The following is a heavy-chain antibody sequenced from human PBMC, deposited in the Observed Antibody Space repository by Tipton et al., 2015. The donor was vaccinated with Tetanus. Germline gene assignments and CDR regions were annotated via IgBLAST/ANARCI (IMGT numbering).Heavy chain of an antibody. D-gene: IGHD1-26*01. Sequence: SLRLSCAASGFTFDDYTVHWVRQAPGKGLEWVSLISWDGGSTYYADSVKGRFTISRDNSKNSLYLQMNSLRTEDTALYYCTRMGKQGATIPFDYWGQGTLVTVSP. CDR3: TRMGKQGATIPFDY. V-gene: IGHV3-43*01. J-gene: IGHJ4*02. CDR1: GFTFDDYT. CDR2: ISWDGGST.